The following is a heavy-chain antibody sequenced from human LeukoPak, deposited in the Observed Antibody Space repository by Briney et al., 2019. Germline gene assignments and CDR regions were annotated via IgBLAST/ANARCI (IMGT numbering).Heavy chain of an antibody. Sequence: SETLSPTCPVAGGSISSYYWSWIRQPPGKGLEWIGYIHYSGSTNYNPSLKTRAPISVDMSKAQFSLKLTSVTAADPAVYYCAREVIAAHNWFDPWGQGTLVTVSS. J-gene: IGHJ5*02. CDR2: IHYSGST. V-gene: IGHV4-59*12. CDR1: GGSISSYY. D-gene: IGHD6-6*01. CDR3: AREVIAAHNWFDP.